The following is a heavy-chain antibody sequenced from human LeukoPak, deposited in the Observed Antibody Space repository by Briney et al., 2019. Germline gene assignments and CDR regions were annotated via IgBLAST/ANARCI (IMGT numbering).Heavy chain of an antibody. V-gene: IGHV1-2*02. CDR2: INPNSGGA. J-gene: IGHJ5*02. Sequence: ASVKVSCKASGYTFTSYYMHWVRQAPGQGLEWMGWINPNSGGANYAQKFQGRVTMTRDTSISTAYMELSRLRSDDTAVYYCARGSETSTTVTTSWFDPWGQGTLVTVSS. CDR3: ARGSETSTTVTTSWFDP. D-gene: IGHD4-17*01. CDR1: GYTFTSYY.